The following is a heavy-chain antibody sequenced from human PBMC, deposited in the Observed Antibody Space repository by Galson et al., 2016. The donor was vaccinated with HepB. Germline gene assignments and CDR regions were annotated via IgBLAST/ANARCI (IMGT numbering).Heavy chain of an antibody. V-gene: IGHV3-23*01. Sequence: SLRLSCAASRFTFSSNAMSWVRQAPGKGLEWVSGISGTGSATYYADAVTGRFTISRDNSKNTLYLQMNSLRAEDTGLYYCTKGGRVTATQEYYFDYWGQGTLVTVSS. CDR3: TKGGRVTATQEYYFDY. J-gene: IGHJ4*02. CDR2: ISGTGSAT. D-gene: IGHD2-21*02. CDR1: RFTFSSNA.